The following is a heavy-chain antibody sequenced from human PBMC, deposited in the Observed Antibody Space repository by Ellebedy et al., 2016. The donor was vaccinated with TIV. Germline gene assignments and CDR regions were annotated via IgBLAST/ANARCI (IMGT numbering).Heavy chain of an antibody. J-gene: IGHJ6*02. V-gene: IGHV4-31*11. D-gene: IGHD3-3*01. CDR2: IYYSGST. CDR3: ARDARSGYYKGTNNGMDV. CDR1: GGSFSGYY. Sequence: SETLSLTCAVYGGSFSGYYWSWIRQHPGKGLEWIGYIYYSGSTYYNPSLKSRVTISVDTSKNQFSLKLSSVTAADTAVYYCARDARSGYYKGTNNGMDVWGQGTTVTVSS.